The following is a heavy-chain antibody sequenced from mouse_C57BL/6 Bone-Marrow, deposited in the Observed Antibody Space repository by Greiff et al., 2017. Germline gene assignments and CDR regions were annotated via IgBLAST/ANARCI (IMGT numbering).Heavy chain of an antibody. J-gene: IGHJ2*01. Sequence: QVHVKQPGAELVKPGASVKLSCKASGYTFTSYWMHWVKQRPGQGLEWIGMIHPNSGSTNYNEQFKSKATLTVDKSSSTAYMQLSSLTSEDSAVYYCARPPYGSSFFDYWGQGTTLTVSS. CDR2: IHPNSGST. CDR1: GYTFTSYW. D-gene: IGHD1-1*01. CDR3: ARPPYGSSFFDY. V-gene: IGHV1-64*01.